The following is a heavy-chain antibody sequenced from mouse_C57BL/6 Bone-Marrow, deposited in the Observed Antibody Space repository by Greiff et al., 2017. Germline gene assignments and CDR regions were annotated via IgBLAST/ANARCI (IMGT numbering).Heavy chain of an antibody. V-gene: IGHV5-6*01. CDR3: ARLHWYFDV. Sequence: EVKLMESGGDLVKPGGSLKLSCAASGFTFRSYGMSWVRQTPDKRLEWVATISSGGSYTYYPDSVKGRFTISRDNAKNTLYLQMSSLKSEDTAMYYCARLHWYFDVWGTGTTVTVSS. CDR1: GFTFRSYG. J-gene: IGHJ1*03. CDR2: ISSGGSYT.